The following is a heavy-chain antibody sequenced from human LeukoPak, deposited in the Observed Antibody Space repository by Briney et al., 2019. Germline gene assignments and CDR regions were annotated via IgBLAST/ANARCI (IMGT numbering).Heavy chain of an antibody. CDR2: ITWDGGTT. CDR3: TEDRYCTTTGCPLDY. CDR1: GFTFDDYT. D-gene: IGHD2-2*01. J-gene: IGHJ4*02. Sequence: GGSLRLSCAASGFTFDDYTFHWVRQAPGKGLEWVSLITWDGGTTYYADSVKGRFTISRDNSKNSVYLQMNSLRTEDTALYYCTEDRYCTTTGCPLDYWGQGTLVTVSS. V-gene: IGHV3-43*01.